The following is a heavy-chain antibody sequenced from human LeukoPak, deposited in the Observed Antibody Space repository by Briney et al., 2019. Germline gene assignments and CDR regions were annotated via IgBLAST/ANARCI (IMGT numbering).Heavy chain of an antibody. D-gene: IGHD6-13*01. Sequence: GGSLRLSCAVSGFTFSKYAMNWVRQAPGKRLEWVSVIAIGGGDKFYADSVKGRFTISRDDSKNTMYLQMNSLRAEDTAVYYCARVRSSSRYIYYYYGMDVWGQGTTVTVSS. J-gene: IGHJ6*02. CDR2: IAIGGGDK. CDR1: GFTFSKYA. V-gene: IGHV3-23*01. CDR3: ARVRSSSRYIYYYYGMDV.